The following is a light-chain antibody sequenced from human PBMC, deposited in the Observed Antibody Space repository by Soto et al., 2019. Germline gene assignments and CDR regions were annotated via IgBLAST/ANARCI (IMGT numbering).Light chain of an antibody. J-gene: IGLJ1*01. CDR1: SSDVGGYNY. CDR2: DVS. Sequence: QSVLTQPASVSGSPGQSITLSCTGTSSDVGGYNYVSWYQQHPGKAPKLMIYDVSNRPSGVSYRFSGSKSGNTASLTISGLQAEDEADYFCSSYTSSSTLVVFGTGTKVTVL. CDR3: SSYTSSSTLVV. V-gene: IGLV2-14*01.